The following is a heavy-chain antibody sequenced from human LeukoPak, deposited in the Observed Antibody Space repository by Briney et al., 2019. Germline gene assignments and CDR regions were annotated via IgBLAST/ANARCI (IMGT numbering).Heavy chain of an antibody. D-gene: IGHD2-2*01. CDR2: IYHSGSP. Sequence: SGTLSLTCAVSGGSISSNNWWGWVRQPPGKGLEWIGEIYHSGSPNYNPSLKSRVTISVDKSRNHFSLNLSSVTAADTAVYYCARDCSSIVVVPAAMGYYYYGMDVWGQGTTVTASS. J-gene: IGHJ6*02. CDR1: GGSISSNNW. CDR3: ARDCSSIVVVPAAMGYYYYGMDV. V-gene: IGHV4-4*02.